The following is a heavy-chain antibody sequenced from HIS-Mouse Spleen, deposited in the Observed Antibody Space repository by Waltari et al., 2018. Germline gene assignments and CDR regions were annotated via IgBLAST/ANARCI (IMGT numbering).Heavy chain of an antibody. Sequence: QVTLKESGPVLVKPTETLTLTCTVSGFSLSNARMGVSWIRQPPGKALEWLAHIFSNDEKSYSTSLKSRLTISKDTSKSQVVLTMTNMDPVDTATYYCARMAGDGGEAVGDYYFDYWGQGTLVTVSS. J-gene: IGHJ4*02. CDR2: IFSNDEK. CDR3: ARMAGDGGEAVGDYYFDY. V-gene: IGHV2-26*01. D-gene: IGHD3-16*01. CDR1: GFSLSNARMG.